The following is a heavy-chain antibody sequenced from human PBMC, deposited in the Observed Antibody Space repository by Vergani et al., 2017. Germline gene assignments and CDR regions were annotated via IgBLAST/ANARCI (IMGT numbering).Heavy chain of an antibody. D-gene: IGHD5-24*01. CDR3: ASHSQVEMATDY. CDR2: IYSGGST. CDR1: GFTVSSNY. V-gene: IGHV3-53*02. Sequence: EVQLVETGGGLIQPGGSLRLSCAASGFTVSSNYMSWVRQAPGKGLEWVSVIYSGGSTYYAASVKGRFTISRDNSKNTLYLQMNSLRAEDTAVYYCASHSQVEMATDYWGQGTLVTVSS. J-gene: IGHJ4*02.